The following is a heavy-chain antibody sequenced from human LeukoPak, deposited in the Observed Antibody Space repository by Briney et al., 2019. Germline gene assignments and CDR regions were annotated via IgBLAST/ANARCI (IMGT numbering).Heavy chain of an antibody. D-gene: IGHD5-18*01. CDR2: INWDGTST. Sequence: GGSLRLSCAASGFTFDDYVMHWVRQPPGRGLEWVSLINWDGTSTYYADSVKGRFTISRDNSKNSLYLQMNSLTTEDTALYYCAKDIVGYTYGSLDSWGQGTLVTVSS. J-gene: IGHJ4*02. V-gene: IGHV3-43*01. CDR1: GFTFDDYV. CDR3: AKDIVGYTYGSLDS.